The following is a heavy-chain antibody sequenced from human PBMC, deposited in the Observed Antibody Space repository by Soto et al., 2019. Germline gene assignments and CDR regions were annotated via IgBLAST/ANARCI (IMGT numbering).Heavy chain of an antibody. CDR3: AKAITVYTTAWTYFAL. Sequence: EVQLVESGGGLVQPGRSLKLSCAASGFTFHDYAMHWVRQGQGKGLEWVSGITWTSGSIAYTYSVKGRFTISRDNAKHSLYLPMNSLSPKDTALYYFAKAITVYTTAWTYFALLAHGTLVTVSS. V-gene: IGHV3-9*01. J-gene: IGHJ4*01. CDR2: ITWTSGSI. CDR1: GFTFHDYA. D-gene: IGHD2-8*01.